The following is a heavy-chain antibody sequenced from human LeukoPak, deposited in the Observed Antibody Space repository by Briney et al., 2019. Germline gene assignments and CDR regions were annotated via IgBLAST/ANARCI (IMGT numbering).Heavy chain of an antibody. CDR1: GFTFSSYA. D-gene: IGHD4-23*01. V-gene: IGHV3-23*01. J-gene: IGHJ4*02. CDR2: ISGSGGST. CDR3: AKDRKTTVVPYFDY. Sequence: GGSLRPSCAASGFTFSSYAMSWVRQAPGRGLEWVSAISGSGGSTYYADSVKGRFTTSRDNSKNTLYLQMNSLRAEDTAVYYCAKDRKTTVVPYFDYWGQGTLVTVSS.